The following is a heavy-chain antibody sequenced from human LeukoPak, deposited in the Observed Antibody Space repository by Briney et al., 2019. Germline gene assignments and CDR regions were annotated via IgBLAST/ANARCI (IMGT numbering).Heavy chain of an antibody. Sequence: GGSLRLSCAASGFTFSSYGMHWVRQAPGKGLEWVAVISYDGSNKYYADPVKGRFTISRDNSKNTLYLQMNSLRAEDTAVYYCAKVGYDSNAFDIWGQGTMVTVSS. CDR1: GFTFSSYG. V-gene: IGHV3-30*18. J-gene: IGHJ3*02. D-gene: IGHD3-22*01. CDR3: AKVGYDSNAFDI. CDR2: ISYDGSNK.